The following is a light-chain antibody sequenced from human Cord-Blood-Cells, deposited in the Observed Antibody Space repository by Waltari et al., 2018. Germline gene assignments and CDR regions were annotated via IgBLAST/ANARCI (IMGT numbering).Light chain of an antibody. CDR1: QSVSSY. CDR3: QQRSN. V-gene: IGKV3-11*01. Sequence: EIVLTQSPATLSLSPGERATLSCRASQSVSSYLAWYQQKPGQAPRPLIYDASNRATGIPARFSGSGSGTDFTLTISSLEPEEFAVYYCQQRSNFGGGTKVEIK. J-gene: IGKJ4*01. CDR2: DAS.